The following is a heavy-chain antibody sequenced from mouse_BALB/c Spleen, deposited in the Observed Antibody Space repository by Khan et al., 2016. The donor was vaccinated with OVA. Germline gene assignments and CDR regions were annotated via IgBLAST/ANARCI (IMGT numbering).Heavy chain of an antibody. Sequence: QVQLQQSGAELVKPGDSVKMSCKASGYTFTSYNMHWVKQTPGQGLEWIGAIYPGNGDTSYNQKFKGKSTLTADKSSSPASMQLRSLTSPYSAVYYCVTDSYYSACFAYCGRGTLFTVSA. CDR1: GYTFTSYN. CDR2: IYPGNGDT. D-gene: IGHD1-1*01. CDR3: VTDSYYSACFAY. V-gene: IGHV1-12*01. J-gene: IGHJ3*01.